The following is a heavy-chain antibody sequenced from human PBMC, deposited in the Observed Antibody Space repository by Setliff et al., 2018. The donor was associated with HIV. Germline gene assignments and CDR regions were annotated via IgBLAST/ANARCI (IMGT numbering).Heavy chain of an antibody. J-gene: IGHJ4*02. CDR1: GYDFTKFW. Sequence: RGESLKISCQGFGYDFTKFWVGWVRQQPGKGLEWVGIIYPADSDARYSPSFQGQLTISTDKSVSTVYLHWGSLKASDTSIYYCARIKSPYSNNWFPALFWGQGTLVTVSS. CDR3: ARIKSPYSNNWFPALF. D-gene: IGHD6-13*01. CDR2: IYPADSDA. V-gene: IGHV5-51*01.